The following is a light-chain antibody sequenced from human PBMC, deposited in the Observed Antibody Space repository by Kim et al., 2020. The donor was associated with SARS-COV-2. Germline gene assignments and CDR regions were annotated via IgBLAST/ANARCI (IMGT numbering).Light chain of an antibody. V-gene: IGLV3-19*01. CDR3: NSRDSNDNVV. J-gene: IGLJ2*01. Sequence: VAAGQTVRITCQGDSLRSYYATCYQQKAEQAPILVIYGKNNRPSGIPDRFSGSSSGNTASLTITGTQAGDEADYYCNSRDSNDNVVFGGGTQLTVL. CDR1: SLRSYY. CDR2: GKN.